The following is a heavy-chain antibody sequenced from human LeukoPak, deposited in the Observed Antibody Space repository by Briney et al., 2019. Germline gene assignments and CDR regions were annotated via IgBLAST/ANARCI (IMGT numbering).Heavy chain of an antibody. CDR2: IIPIFGTA. V-gene: IGHV1-69*13. J-gene: IGHJ4*02. CDR1: GGTFSSYA. D-gene: IGHD5-24*01. Sequence: SVKVSCKASGGTFSSYAISWVRQAPGQGLEWMGGIIPIFGTANYAQKFQGRVTITADESTSTAYMELSSLRSDDTAVYYCARGMPDIRWLQFWNFDYWGQGTLVTVSS. CDR3: ARGMPDIRWLQFWNFDY.